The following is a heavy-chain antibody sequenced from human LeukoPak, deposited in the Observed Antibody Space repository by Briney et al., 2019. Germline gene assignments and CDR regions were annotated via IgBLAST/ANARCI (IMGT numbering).Heavy chain of an antibody. D-gene: IGHD4-23*01. J-gene: IGHJ6*03. CDR3: AREVADYGGYYYYHYMDV. V-gene: IGHV4-4*07. CDR2: IYTSGSN. Sequence: SATLSLTCPGSGGSISSYYWSWIRQPAGKGLEGIGRIYTSGSNNYNPSLKSRVTMSVDTSKNQFSLKLSSVTAADTAMYYCAREVADYGGYYYYHYMDVWGKGTTVTISS. CDR1: GGSISSYY.